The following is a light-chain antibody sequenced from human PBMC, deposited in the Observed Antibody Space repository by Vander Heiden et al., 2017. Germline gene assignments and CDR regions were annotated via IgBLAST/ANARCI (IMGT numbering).Light chain of an antibody. J-gene: IGLJ2*01. CDR1: SSDVGSYNR. V-gene: IGLV2-18*02. CDR3: SSYTSSSTLV. Sequence: QSALTQPPSVSGSPGQSVTISCTGTSSDVGSYNRVSWYQQPPGTAPKLMIYEVSNRPSGVPDRFSGSKSGNKASLTISGLQAEDEADYYCSSYTSSSTLVFGGGTKLTVL. CDR2: EVS.